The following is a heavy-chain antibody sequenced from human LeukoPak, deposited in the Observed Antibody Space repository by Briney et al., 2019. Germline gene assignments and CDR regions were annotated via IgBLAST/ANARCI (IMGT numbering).Heavy chain of an antibody. CDR3: ARYDYVWGSYRRTVGQHGAFDI. Sequence: SETLSLTCTVSGGSISSYYWSWIRQPPGKGLEWIGYIYYSGSTNYNPSLKSRVTISVDTSKNQFSLKLSSVTAADTAVYYCARYDYVWGSYRRTVGQHGAFDIWGQGTMVTVSS. V-gene: IGHV4-59*01. J-gene: IGHJ3*02. CDR1: GGSISSYY. D-gene: IGHD3-16*01. CDR2: IYYSGST.